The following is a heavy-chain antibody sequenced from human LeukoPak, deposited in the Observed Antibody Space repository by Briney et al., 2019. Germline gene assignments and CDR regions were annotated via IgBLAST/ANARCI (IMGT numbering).Heavy chain of an antibody. J-gene: IGHJ4*02. D-gene: IGHD3-22*01. CDR3: ARYPIGYYDTSGYFNAYFDY. CDR2: FYSSGST. V-gene: IGHV4-61*02. CDR1: GVSINSGNYY. Sequence: SQTLSLTCTVSGVSINSGNYYWTWIRQPAGKGLEWIGRFYSSGSTDYNPSLKSRVTISVDTSKNQFSLKLSSVTAADTAVYYCARYPIGYYDTSGYFNAYFDYWGQGTLVTVSS.